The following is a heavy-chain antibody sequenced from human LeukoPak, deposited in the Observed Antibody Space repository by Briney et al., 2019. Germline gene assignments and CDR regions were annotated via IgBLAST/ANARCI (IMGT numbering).Heavy chain of an antibody. CDR2: ICSNSSYT. D-gene: IGHD2-2*01. V-gene: IGHV3-11*06. J-gene: IGHJ4*02. Sequence: GGSLRLSCAASGFKFSDYYTSWIRQAPGEGLELVSYICSNSSYTNYADSVKGRFTISRDNAKNSLYLQMNSLRAEVTAVYYCARDRPRGSHFSSTSCYPVDYWGQGPRVTVSS. CDR1: GFKFSDYY. CDR3: ARDRPRGSHFSSTSCYPVDY.